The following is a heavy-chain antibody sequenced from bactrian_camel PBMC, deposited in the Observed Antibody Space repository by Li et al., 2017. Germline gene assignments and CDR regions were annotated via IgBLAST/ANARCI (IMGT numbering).Heavy chain of an antibody. V-gene: IGHV3S40*01. D-gene: IGHD5*01. J-gene: IGHJ4*01. Sequence: DVQLVESGGGLAQPGGSLRLSCATSGFSFGSYAMTWVRQAPGKGLEWISSISSGGGYTAYAESVKGRFTISRDNAENTVYLQMNSLKSEDTAPYYCATDESGWGRLTTAYYWGQGTQVTVS. CDR1: GFSFGSYA. CDR3: ATDESGWGRLTTAYY. CDR2: ISSGGGYT.